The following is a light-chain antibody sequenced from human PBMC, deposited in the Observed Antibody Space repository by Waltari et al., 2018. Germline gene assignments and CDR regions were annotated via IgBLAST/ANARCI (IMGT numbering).Light chain of an antibody. CDR2: AAS. CDR1: QNISSY. Sequence: DIQMTQSPSSLSASVGDSVTITCRAGQNISSYLNWYQQKPGKAPRLVIYAASSLQSGVPSRFSGSGSGTDFALTISSLQPEDFASYYCQQTYTTPNTFGQGTKLEI. J-gene: IGKJ2*01. V-gene: IGKV1-39*01. CDR3: QQTYTTPNT.